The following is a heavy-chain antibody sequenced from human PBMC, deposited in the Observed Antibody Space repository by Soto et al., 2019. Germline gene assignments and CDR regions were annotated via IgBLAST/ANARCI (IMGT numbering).Heavy chain of an antibody. J-gene: IGHJ4*02. CDR1: GFSFSDHY. D-gene: IGHD3-22*01. CDR3: ATDDSSVLEYFDY. Sequence: GGSLRFSCAASGFSFSDHYMSWIRQAPGKGLEWVSYISSSTFYTNYADSVKGRFTISRDNAKNSLYLQMNSLRAEDTAVYYCATDDSSVLEYFDYWGQGILVTVSS. V-gene: IGHV3-11*06. CDR2: ISSSTFYT.